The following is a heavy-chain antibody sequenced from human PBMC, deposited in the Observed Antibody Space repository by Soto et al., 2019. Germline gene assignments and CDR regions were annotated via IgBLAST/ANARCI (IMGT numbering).Heavy chain of an antibody. CDR1: GGSISSYY. J-gene: IGHJ4*02. CDR2: IYYSGST. D-gene: IGHD3-16*01. V-gene: IGHV4-59*01. CDR3: ARKLGRLFDY. Sequence: WETLSLTCTVSGGSISSYYWSWIRQPPGKGLEWIGYIYYSGSTNYNPSLKGRVTISVDTSKNQFSLKLSSVTAADTAVYYCARKLGRLFDYWGQGTMVTVYS.